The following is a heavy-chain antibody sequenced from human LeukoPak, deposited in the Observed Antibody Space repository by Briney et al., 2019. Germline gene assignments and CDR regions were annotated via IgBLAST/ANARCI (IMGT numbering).Heavy chain of an antibody. J-gene: IGHJ5*02. Sequence: SETLSLTCTVSGGSISSYYRSWMRQPPGQGLEWIGYIYYSGSTSYNPSLKSRVTMSVDTSKKQISLKVRSVTAADTAVYYCARTTEDCSSTSCYQYWFDPWGQGTLVTVSS. V-gene: IGHV4-59*01. CDR2: IYYSGST. CDR1: GGSISSYY. D-gene: IGHD2-2*01. CDR3: ARTTEDCSSTSCYQYWFDP.